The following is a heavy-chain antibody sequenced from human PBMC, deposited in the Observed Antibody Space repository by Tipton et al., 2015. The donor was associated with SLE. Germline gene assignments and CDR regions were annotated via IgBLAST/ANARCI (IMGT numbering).Heavy chain of an antibody. CDR2: IYTSGST. Sequence: TLSLTCTVSGGSISSGSYYWSWIRQPAGKGLEWIGRIYTSGSTNYNPSLKSRVTISVDTSKNQFSLKLSSVTAADTAGYYCARSITIFAVATRGYWFDPWGQGTLVTVSS. V-gene: IGHV4-61*02. D-gene: IGHD3-3*01. J-gene: IGHJ5*02. CDR1: GGSISSGSYY. CDR3: ARSITIFAVATRGYWFDP.